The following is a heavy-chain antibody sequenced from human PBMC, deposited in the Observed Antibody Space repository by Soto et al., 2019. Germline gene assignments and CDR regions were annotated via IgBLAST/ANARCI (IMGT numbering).Heavy chain of an antibody. J-gene: IGHJ3*02. CDR2: IRSKASSYAT. D-gene: IGHD6-19*01. CDR1: GFTFSGSA. V-gene: IGHV3-73*01. CDR3: TRQELSSGWTTPGAFDI. Sequence: HPGGSLRLSCAASGFTFSGSAMHWVRQASGKGLEWVGRIRSKASSYATAYAASVKGRFTISRDDSKNTAYLQMNSLKTEDTAVYYCTRQELSSGWTTPGAFDIWGQGTMVTVSS.